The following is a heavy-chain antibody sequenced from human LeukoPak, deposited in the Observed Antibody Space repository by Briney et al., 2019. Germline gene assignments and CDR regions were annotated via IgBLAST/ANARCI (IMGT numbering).Heavy chain of an antibody. CDR2: INHSGST. Sequence: PSETLSLTCAVYGGSFSGYYWSWIRQPPGKGLEWIGEINHSGSTNYNPSLKSRVTISVDTSKNQFSLKLSSVTAADTAVYYCARRRGGATIDYWGQGTLVTVSS. V-gene: IGHV4-34*01. CDR1: GGSFSGYY. D-gene: IGHD1-26*01. J-gene: IGHJ4*02. CDR3: ARRRGGATIDY.